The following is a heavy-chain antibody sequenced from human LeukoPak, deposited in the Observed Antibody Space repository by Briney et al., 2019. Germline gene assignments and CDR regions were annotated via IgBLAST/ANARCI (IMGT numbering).Heavy chain of an antibody. CDR2: ISGSGGNT. J-gene: IGHJ3*01. V-gene: IGHV3-23*01. Sequence: GGSLRLSCTASGFTFSSYSMNWVRQAPGKGLEWVSGISGSGGNTYYADSVKGRFTISRDNSKDTLYLQMNSLRAEDAAVYYCANEYSKGDVWGQGTVVTVSS. D-gene: IGHD4-11*01. CDR3: ANEYSKGDV. CDR1: GFTFSSYS.